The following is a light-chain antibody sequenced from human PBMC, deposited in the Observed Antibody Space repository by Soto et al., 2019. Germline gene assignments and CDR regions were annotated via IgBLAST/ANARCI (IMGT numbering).Light chain of an antibody. CDR2: EVS. J-gene: IGLJ1*01. V-gene: IGLV2-14*01. CDR3: SSYTSSSTPYV. CDR1: RSDVGGFNY. Sequence: QSVLTQPRSVSGSPGQSVTISCTATRSDVGGFNYVSWYQQHPGKAPKLMIYEVSNRPSGVSNRFSGSKSGNTASLTISGLQAEDEADYYCSSYTSSSTPYVFGTGTKLTVL.